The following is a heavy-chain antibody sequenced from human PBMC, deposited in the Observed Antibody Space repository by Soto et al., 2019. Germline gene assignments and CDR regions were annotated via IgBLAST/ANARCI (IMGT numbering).Heavy chain of an antibody. CDR3: ARGRPQKGGYCSSTSCYSYYYYYMDV. J-gene: IGHJ6*03. D-gene: IGHD2-2*01. CDR2: IYYSGRT. V-gene: IGHV4-59*11. CDR1: GGSISSHY. Sequence: QVQLQESGAGLVKPSETLSLTCTVSGGSISSHYWTWIRQPPGKGLEWIGDIYYSGRTNYNPSLKSRVTILVDTSKNQFLLKLSSVTAADTAVYYCARGRPQKGGYCSSTSCYSYYYYYMDVWGKGTTVTVSS.